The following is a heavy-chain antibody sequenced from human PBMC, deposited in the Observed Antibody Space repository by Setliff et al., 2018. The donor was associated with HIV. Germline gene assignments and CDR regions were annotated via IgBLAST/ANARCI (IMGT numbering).Heavy chain of an antibody. V-gene: IGHV3-11*01. CDR2: ITNTGSST. D-gene: IGHD2-21*02. CDR1: GFTFSDYY. Sequence: GGSLRLSCAASGFTFSDYYLNWFRLAPGKGLEWISHITNTGSSTNYADSVKGRFTISRDNAKYSLYLQMNSLKTEDTAMYYCTPIHNYTDHCPDSWGQGTLVTVSS. J-gene: IGHJ5*01. CDR3: TPIHNYTDHCPDS.